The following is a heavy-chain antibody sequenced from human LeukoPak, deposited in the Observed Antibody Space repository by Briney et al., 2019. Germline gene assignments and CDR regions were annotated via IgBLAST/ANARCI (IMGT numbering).Heavy chain of an antibody. D-gene: IGHD3-3*01. CDR3: ARRYDFWSGYNYYGMDV. J-gene: IGHJ6*02. CDR2: ISGSGGST. V-gene: IGHV3-23*01. Sequence: GGSLRLSCAASGFTFSSYAMSWVRQAPGKGLEWVSAISGSGGSTYYADSVKGRFTISRDNAKNSLYLQMNSLRAEDTAVYYCARRYDFWSGYNYYGMDVWGQGTTVTVSS. CDR1: GFTFSSYA.